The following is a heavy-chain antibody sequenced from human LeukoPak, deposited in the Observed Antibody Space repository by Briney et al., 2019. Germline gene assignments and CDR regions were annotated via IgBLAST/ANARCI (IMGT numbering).Heavy chain of an antibody. CDR3: ARARVRYSGYDWDY. V-gene: IGHV3-64*01. CDR2: ISSNGGST. J-gene: IGHJ4*02. Sequence: PGGSLRLSCAASGFTFSSYAMHWVRQAPGKGLEYVSAISSNGGSTYCANSVKGRFTISRDNSKNTLYLQMGSLRAEDMAVYYCARARVRYSGYDWDYWGQGTLVTVSS. CDR1: GFTFSSYA. D-gene: IGHD5-12*01.